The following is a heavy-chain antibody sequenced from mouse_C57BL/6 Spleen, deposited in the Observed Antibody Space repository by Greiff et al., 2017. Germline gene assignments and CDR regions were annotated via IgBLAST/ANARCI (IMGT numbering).Heavy chain of an antibody. CDR3: AIGDYYGSLFGY. CDR2: IPPSDSDP. CDR1: GYTFTSYW. Sequence: VQLQQPGAELVKPGASVKVSCKASGYTFTSYWMHWVKQRPGQGLEWIRRIPPSDSDPNYNQQFKGKATLTVYKSSITASMPLSSLTSDDSAVYYCAIGDYYGSLFGYWCQGTTLTVSS. J-gene: IGHJ2*01. V-gene: IGHV1-74*01. D-gene: IGHD1-1*01.